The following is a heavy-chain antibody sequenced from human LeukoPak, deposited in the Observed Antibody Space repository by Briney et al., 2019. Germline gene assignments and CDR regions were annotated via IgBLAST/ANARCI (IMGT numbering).Heavy chain of an antibody. CDR2: IKSKTDGGTT. Sequence: GGSLRLSCAASRFTFSNAWMSWVRQAPGKGLEWVGRIKSKTDGGTTDYAAPVKGRFTISRDDSKNTLYLQMNSLKTEDTAVYYCTTGGWNEGPGFDYWGQGTLVTVSS. V-gene: IGHV3-15*01. CDR3: TTGGWNEGPGFDY. J-gene: IGHJ4*02. D-gene: IGHD1-1*01. CDR1: RFTFSNAW.